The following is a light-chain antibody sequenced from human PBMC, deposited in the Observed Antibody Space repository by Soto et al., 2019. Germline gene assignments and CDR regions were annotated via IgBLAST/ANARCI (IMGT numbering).Light chain of an antibody. J-gene: IGKJ1*01. Sequence: DIQMTQSPSTPASVGDRVTITCRASQSISRWLAWYQQKPGKAPKLLISKASNLESGVPSRFSGSGSGTEFTLTISGLQPDDFATYYCQQYNPYSPWTFGQGTKVDIK. CDR2: KAS. CDR1: QSISRW. CDR3: QQYNPYSPWT. V-gene: IGKV1-5*03.